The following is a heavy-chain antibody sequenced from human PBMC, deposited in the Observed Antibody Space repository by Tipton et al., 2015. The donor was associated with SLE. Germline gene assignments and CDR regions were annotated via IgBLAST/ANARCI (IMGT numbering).Heavy chain of an antibody. V-gene: IGHV4-59*01. D-gene: IGHD2-21*01. CDR1: GGSISSYY. J-gene: IGHJ6*02. CDR2: IYYSGST. CDR3: ARGYCGGDCYSRHYYYYGMDV. Sequence: TLSLTCTVSGGSISSYYWSWIRQPPGKGLEWFGYIYYSGSTNYNPSLKSRVTISVDTSKNQFSLKLSSVTAADTAVYYCARGYCGGDCYSRHYYYYGMDVWGQGTTVTVSS.